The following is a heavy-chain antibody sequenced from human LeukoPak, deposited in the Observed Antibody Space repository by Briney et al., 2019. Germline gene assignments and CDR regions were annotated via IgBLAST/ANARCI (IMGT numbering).Heavy chain of an antibody. V-gene: IGHV4-39*01. CDR2: IYYSGNT. J-gene: IGHJ4*02. CDR3: ARRYRVAAAGEWYFDY. Sequence: SETLSLTCTVSGDSISSSNSYWGWIRQPPGKGLEWIGSIYYSGNTYYNASLKSRVTISVDTSKNQFSLKLSSVTAADTAVYYCARRYRVAAAGEWYFDYWGQGTLVTVSS. D-gene: IGHD6-13*01. CDR1: GDSISSSNSY.